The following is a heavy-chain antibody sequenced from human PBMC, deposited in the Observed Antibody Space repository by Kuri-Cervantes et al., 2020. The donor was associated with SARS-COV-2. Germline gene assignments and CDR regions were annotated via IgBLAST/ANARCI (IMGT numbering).Heavy chain of an antibody. Sequence: GGSLRLSCAASGFSVNSSRMPWVRQAPGKGLEWVSIIFAGGNTLLADSARGRFAISGDNSKSTLCVQMNSLRAGDTAVYYCARGSFWSGYYSYYYYYGMDVWGQGTTVTVSS. V-gene: IGHV3-53*01. CDR3: ARGSFWSGYYSYYYYYGMDV. CDR1: GFSVNSSR. CDR2: IFAGGNT. D-gene: IGHD3-3*01. J-gene: IGHJ6*02.